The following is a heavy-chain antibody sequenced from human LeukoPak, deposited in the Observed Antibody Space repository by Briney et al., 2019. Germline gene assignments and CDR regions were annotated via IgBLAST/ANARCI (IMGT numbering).Heavy chain of an antibody. Sequence: GTSVKVSCKASGFTFTSSAMQWVRQARGQRLEWIGWIVVGSGNTNYAQKFQERVTITRDMSTGTAYMELSSLRSEDTAVYYCAREKQKYSSGWYCLDYWGQGTLVTVSS. D-gene: IGHD6-19*01. J-gene: IGHJ4*02. V-gene: IGHV1-58*02. CDR2: IVVGSGNT. CDR1: GFTFTSSA. CDR3: AREKQKYSSGWYCLDY.